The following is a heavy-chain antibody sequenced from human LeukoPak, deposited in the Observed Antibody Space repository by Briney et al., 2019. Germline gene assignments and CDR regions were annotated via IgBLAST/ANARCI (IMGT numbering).Heavy chain of an antibody. J-gene: IGHJ6*03. V-gene: IGHV4-39*07. CDR3: ARTYYYYYYMDV. CDR1: GASISSSDYY. CDR2: INHSGST. Sequence: KASETLSLTCTVSGASISSSDYYWGWIRQPPGKGLEWIGEINHSGSTNYNPSLKSRVTISVDTSKNQFSLKLSSVTAADTAVYYCARTYYYYYYMDVWGKGTTVTVSS.